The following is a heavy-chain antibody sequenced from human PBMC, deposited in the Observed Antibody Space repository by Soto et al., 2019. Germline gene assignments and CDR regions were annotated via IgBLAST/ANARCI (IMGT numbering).Heavy chain of an antibody. CDR2: INPNSGGT. J-gene: IGHJ4*02. Sequence: ASVKVSCKASGYTFTGYYMHWVRQAPGQGLEWMGWINPNSGGTNYAQKFQGRVTMTRDTSISTAYMELSRLRSDDTAVYYCARGDIVVVVAATGGFDYWGQGTLVTSPQ. V-gene: IGHV1-2*02. CDR1: GYTFTGYY. D-gene: IGHD2-15*01. CDR3: ARGDIVVVVAATGGFDY.